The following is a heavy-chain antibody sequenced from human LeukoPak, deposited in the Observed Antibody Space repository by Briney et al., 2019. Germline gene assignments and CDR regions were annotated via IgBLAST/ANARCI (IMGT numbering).Heavy chain of an antibody. CDR1: GFTFGDYA. CDR3: ARDKPHSSGWYDYYYYGMDV. D-gene: IGHD6-19*01. Sequence: PGGSLRLSCTASGFTFGDYAMSWVRQAPGKGLEWVANIKQDGSEKYYVDSVRGRFTISRDNAKNSLYLQMNSLRAEDTAVYYCARDKPHSSGWYDYYYYGMDVWGQGTTVTVSS. CDR2: IKQDGSEK. J-gene: IGHJ6*02. V-gene: IGHV3-7*01.